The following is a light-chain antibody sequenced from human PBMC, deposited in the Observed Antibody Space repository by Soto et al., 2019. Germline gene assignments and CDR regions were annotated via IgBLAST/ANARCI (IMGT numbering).Light chain of an antibody. CDR2: GAS. CDR3: QQYGSSPLT. J-gene: IGKJ4*01. V-gene: IGKV3-20*01. Sequence: EIVLTQSPGTLSLSPGERATLSCRASQSVRSSELAWYQQKPGQAPRLLIYGASTRATAIPDRVSGSGSGTDFTLTISRLEPEDFAVYYCQQYGSSPLTFGGGTKAEFK. CDR1: QSVRSSE.